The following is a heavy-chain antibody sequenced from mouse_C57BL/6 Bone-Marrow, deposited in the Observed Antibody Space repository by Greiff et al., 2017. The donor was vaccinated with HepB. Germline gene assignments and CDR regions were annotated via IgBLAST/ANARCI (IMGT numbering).Heavy chain of an antibody. J-gene: IGHJ1*03. V-gene: IGHV14-4*01. Sequence: EVKLQESGAELVRPGASVKLSCTASGFNIKDDYMHWVKQRPEQGLEWIGWIDPENGDTEYASKFQGKATITADTSSNTAYLQLSSLTSEDTAVYYCTTSRYYGSNWYFDVWGTGTTVTVSS. CDR2: IDPENGDT. D-gene: IGHD1-1*01. CDR3: TTSRYYGSNWYFDV. CDR1: GFNIKDDY.